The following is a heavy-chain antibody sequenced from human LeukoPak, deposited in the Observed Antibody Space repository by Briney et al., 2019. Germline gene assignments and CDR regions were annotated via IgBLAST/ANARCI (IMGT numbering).Heavy chain of an antibody. CDR2: IYYSGST. CDR1: GGSISSYY. J-gene: IGHJ4*02. D-gene: IGHD6-19*01. V-gene: IGHV4-59*06. CDR3: ARDRGYSSGWYPGY. Sequence: SETLSLTCTVSGGSISSYYWSWIRQPAGKGLEWIGYIYYSGSTYYNPSLKSRVTISVDTSKNQFSLKLSSVTAAGTAVYYCARDRGYSSGWYPGYWGQGTLVTVSS.